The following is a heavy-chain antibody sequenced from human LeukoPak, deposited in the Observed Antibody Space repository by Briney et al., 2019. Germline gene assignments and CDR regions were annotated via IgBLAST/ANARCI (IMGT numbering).Heavy chain of an antibody. CDR1: GFTFSSYA. Sequence: GGSLRLSCAGSGFTFSSYAMSWVRQAPGKGLEWVSAITSSGGSTYYADSVKGRFTISRDNSKNTLYLQMNRLRAEDTAVYYCAKSGGGYSYWGQGTLVTVSS. CDR3: AKSGGGYSY. J-gene: IGHJ4*02. CDR2: ITSSGGST. V-gene: IGHV3-23*01. D-gene: IGHD5-12*01.